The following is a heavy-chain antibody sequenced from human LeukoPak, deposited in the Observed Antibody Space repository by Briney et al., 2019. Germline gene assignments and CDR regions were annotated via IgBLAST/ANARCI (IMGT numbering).Heavy chain of an antibody. CDR2: FNWNGGST. V-gene: IGHV3-20*04. D-gene: IGHD1-26*01. Sequence: GGSLRLSCAASGFTFSNFGMSWVRQAPRRGLEWVSGFNWNGGSTGYADSVKGRFTISRDNAKNSLYLQMNSLRAEDTALYYCARRWDSRFYFDYWGQGTLVTVSS. J-gene: IGHJ4*02. CDR3: ARRWDSRFYFDY. CDR1: GFTFSNFG.